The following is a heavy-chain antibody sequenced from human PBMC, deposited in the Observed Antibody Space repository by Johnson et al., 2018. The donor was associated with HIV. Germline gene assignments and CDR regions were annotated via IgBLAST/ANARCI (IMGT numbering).Heavy chain of an antibody. J-gene: IGHJ3*02. CDR2: ISWNSGSI. Sequence: VQLVESGGGLVQPGRSLRLSCAASGFTFDDYAMHWVRQAPGKGLEWVSGISWNSGSIGYADSVKGRFTISRDNAKNSMYLQMNGLRAEDTALYYCARRINYDAFDIWGRGTMVTVSS. CDR3: ARRINYDAFDI. D-gene: IGHD1-7*01. CDR1: GFTFDDYA. V-gene: IGHV3-9*01.